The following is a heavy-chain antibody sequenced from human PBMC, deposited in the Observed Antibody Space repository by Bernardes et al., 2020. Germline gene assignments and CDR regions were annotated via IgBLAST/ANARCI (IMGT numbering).Heavy chain of an antibody. Sequence: GSLRLSCAASGFTFSDYYVSWIRQAPGKGLEWVSYSSSSATTIYYADSVKGRFTISRDNTKNSAWLQMNSLRAEDTAVYYCASSYVWGSHRPFDYWGQGTLVSVSS. CDR1: GFTFSDYY. V-gene: IGHV3-11*01. J-gene: IGHJ4*02. CDR2: SSSSATTI. CDR3: ASSYVWGSHRPFDY. D-gene: IGHD3-16*02.